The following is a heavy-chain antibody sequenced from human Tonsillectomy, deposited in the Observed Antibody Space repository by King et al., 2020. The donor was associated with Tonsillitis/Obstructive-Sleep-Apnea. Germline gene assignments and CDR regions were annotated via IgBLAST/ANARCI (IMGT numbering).Heavy chain of an antibody. J-gene: IGHJ6*03. D-gene: IGHD3-3*01. CDR2: INNDGSNT. V-gene: IGHV3-74*01. Sequence: VQLVESGGGLVQPGGSLRLSCAASGFTFSTYWMHWVRQAPGKGLVWVSHINNDGSNTNYADSVKGRFTISRDNPRNTLYLLMNSLRAEDTALYYRARGATYYDFWSGFSPAYYMDVWGKGTTVTVSS. CDR1: GFTFSTYW. CDR3: ARGATYYDFWSGFSPAYYMDV.